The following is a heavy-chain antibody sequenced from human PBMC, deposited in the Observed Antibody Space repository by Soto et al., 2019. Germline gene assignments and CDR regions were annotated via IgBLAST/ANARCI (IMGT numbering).Heavy chain of an antibody. V-gene: IGHV1-69*02. J-gene: IGHJ6*02. CDR1: GGTFSSYT. D-gene: IGHD1-1*01. Sequence: GASVKVSCKASGGTFSSYTISWVRQAPGQGLEWMGRIIPILGIANYAQKFQGRVTITADKSTSTAYMELSSLRSEHTAVYYCARVRTGTTRWADVWGQGTTVTVSS. CDR2: IIPILGIA. CDR3: ARVRTGTTRWADV.